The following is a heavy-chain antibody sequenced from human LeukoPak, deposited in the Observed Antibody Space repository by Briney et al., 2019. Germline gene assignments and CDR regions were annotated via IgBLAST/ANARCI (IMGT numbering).Heavy chain of an antibody. J-gene: IGHJ4*02. D-gene: IGHD2-15*01. Sequence: QPGRSLRLSCAASGFTFSSYAMHWVRQAPGKGLEWVAVISYDGRNKYYADSVKGRFTISRDNSKNTLYLQMNSLRAEDTAVYYCARDAVPLSRGGSNSYLFDYWGQGTLVTVSS. CDR3: ARDAVPLSRGGSNSYLFDY. V-gene: IGHV3-30*04. CDR2: ISYDGRNK. CDR1: GFTFSSYA.